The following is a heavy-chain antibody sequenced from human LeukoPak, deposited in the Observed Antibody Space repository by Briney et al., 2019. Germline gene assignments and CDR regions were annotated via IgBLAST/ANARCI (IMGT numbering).Heavy chain of an antibody. CDR2: ISGSGDRT. D-gene: IGHD3-10*01. Sequence: GGSLRLSCAASGFTFSSSAMNWVRQAPGEGLEWVSPISGSGDRTYYADSVKGRFTISRDNSKNTLFLQMNSLRAEDTAVYYCAKGYYGSGSYGWFDYWGQGTLVTVSS. J-gene: IGHJ4*02. CDR1: GFTFSSSA. CDR3: AKGYYGSGSYGWFDY. V-gene: IGHV3-23*01.